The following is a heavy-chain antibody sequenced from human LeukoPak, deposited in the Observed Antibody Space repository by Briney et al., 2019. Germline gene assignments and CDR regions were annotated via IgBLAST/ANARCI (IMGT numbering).Heavy chain of an antibody. J-gene: IGHJ6*02. CDR2: IYYTGST. CDR1: GGSINNYY. Sequence: SETLSLTCTGSGGSINNYYWSWVRQPPGAGLEWLAYIYYTGSTNYNPSLKTRLTISVDTSKNQFSLRLNSVTAADTAVYYCARGYSNYDYYYYGMDVWGQGTTVTVSS. CDR3: ARGYSNYDYYYYGMDV. D-gene: IGHD4-11*01. V-gene: IGHV4-59*08.